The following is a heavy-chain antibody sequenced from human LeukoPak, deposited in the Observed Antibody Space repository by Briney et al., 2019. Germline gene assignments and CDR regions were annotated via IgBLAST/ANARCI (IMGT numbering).Heavy chain of an antibody. CDR3: TRDPPPDYGVYSKIPGPFDY. V-gene: IGHV3-49*03. CDR1: GFTFGDYA. J-gene: IGHJ4*02. Sequence: GGSLRLSCTASGFTFGDYAMSWFRQAPGKGLEWVGFIRSKAYGGTTEYAASVKGRFTISRDDSKSIAYLQMNSLKTEDTAVYYCTRDPPPDYGVYSKIPGPFDYWGQGTLVTVSS. CDR2: IRSKAYGGTT. D-gene: IGHD4-17*01.